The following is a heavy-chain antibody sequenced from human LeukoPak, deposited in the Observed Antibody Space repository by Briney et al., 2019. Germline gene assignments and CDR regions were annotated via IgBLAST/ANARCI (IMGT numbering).Heavy chain of an antibody. CDR2: IYCSGST. CDR1: GVSISSYY. Sequence: SETLSLTCAVSGVSISSYYWSWIRQPPGKGLEWIGYIYCSGSTDYNPSLVKRGTISVGTSKKQVSLKLRTMTSAETAVYYVGSTAYNPSLRSPVTISVDTSKTQFSLNLSSVTAADTAVYYCARARPPSSSGSWGFFDYWGQGILVTVSS. J-gene: IGHJ4*02. D-gene: IGHD3-10*01. CDR3: GSTAYNPSLRSPVTISVDTSKTQFSLNLSSVTAADTAVYYCARARPPSSSGSWGFFDY. V-gene: IGHV4-59*01.